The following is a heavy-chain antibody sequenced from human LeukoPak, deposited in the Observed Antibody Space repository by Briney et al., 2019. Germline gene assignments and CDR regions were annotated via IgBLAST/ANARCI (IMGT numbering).Heavy chain of an antibody. J-gene: IGHJ6*02. D-gene: IGHD3-3*01. CDR1: GFTFSSYW. CDR3: TRSNDFWSGYYGMDV. Sequence: GGSLRLSCAASGFTFSSYWMHWVRQAPGKGLVWVSRINSDGSSTNYADSVKGRFTISRDDAKNTLYLQMSSLRAEDTAVYYCTRSNDFWSGYYGMDVWGQGTTVTVSS. V-gene: IGHV3-74*01. CDR2: INSDGSST.